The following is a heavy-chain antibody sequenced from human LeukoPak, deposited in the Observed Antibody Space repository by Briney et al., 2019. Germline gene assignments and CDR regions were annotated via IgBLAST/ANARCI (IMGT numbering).Heavy chain of an antibody. J-gene: IGHJ5*02. D-gene: IGHD1/OR15-1a*01. Sequence: SGPTLVNPTQTLTLTCTFSGFSLSTSGVGVGWIRQPPGKALEWLALIYWNDDKRYSPSLNSRLTITKDTSKNQVVLTMNNMDPVDTATYYCAHFGTINWFDPWGQGTLVTVSS. CDR1: GFSLSTSGVG. V-gene: IGHV2-5*01. CDR2: IYWNDDK. CDR3: AHFGTINWFDP.